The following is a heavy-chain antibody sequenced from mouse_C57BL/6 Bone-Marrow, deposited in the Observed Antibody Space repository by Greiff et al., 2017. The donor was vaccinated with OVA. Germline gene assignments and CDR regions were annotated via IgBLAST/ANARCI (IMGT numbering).Heavy chain of an antibody. J-gene: IGHJ2*01. CDR3: ARYKGRVAVDYFDY. V-gene: IGHV7-3*01. CDR2: IRNKPNGSTT. Sequence: EVQVVESGGGLVQPGDSLSLSCAASGFTFTNYYMSWVRQPPGKALEWLAFIRNKPNGSTTEYSASVKGRLTISRYKSKIILYLQMNALRAEDSATYYCARYKGRVAVDYFDYWGQGTALTVSS. CDR1: GFTFTNYY. D-gene: IGHD1-1*01.